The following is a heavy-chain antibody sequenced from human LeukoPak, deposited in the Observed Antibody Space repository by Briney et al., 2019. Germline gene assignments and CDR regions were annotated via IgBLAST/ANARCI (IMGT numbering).Heavy chain of an antibody. J-gene: IGHJ4*02. CDR1: GGFISSSSYY. CDR3: ARGYDSSAYYPFNY. Sequence: SETLSLTCTVSGGFISSSSYYWGWIRQPPGKGLEWIGEINHSGSTNYNPSLKSRVTISVDTSKNQFSLKLSSVTAADTAVYYCARGYDSSAYYPFNYWGQGTLVTVSS. CDR2: INHSGST. D-gene: IGHD3-22*01. V-gene: IGHV4-39*07.